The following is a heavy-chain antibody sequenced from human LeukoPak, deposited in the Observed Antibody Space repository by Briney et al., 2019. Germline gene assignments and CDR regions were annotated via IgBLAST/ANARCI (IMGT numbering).Heavy chain of an antibody. CDR2: ISGSGGST. CDR3: AKDLTYYYDSSGYSSPLDY. D-gene: IGHD3-22*01. Sequence: GGSLRLSCAASGFTFSSYAMSWVRQAPGKGLEWVSAISGSGGSTYYADSVKGRFTISRDNSKNTLYLQMNSLRAEGTAVYYCAKDLTYYYDSSGYSSPLDYWGQGTLVTVSS. J-gene: IGHJ4*02. CDR1: GFTFSSYA. V-gene: IGHV3-23*01.